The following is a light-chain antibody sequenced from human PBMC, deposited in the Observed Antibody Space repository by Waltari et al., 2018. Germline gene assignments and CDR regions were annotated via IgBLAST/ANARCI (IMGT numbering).Light chain of an antibody. CDR3: QQYNDWPRT. J-gene: IGKJ1*01. CDR2: DAS. Sequence: ETVITQSPATLSVSPGERATLSCRASQSINGNLAWYQQKPGQAPRLLMYDASTRATGCPARFSGSGSGTEFTLTISSLQSEDFAVYFCQQYNDWPRTFGQGTKVEIK. CDR1: QSINGN. V-gene: IGKV3-15*01.